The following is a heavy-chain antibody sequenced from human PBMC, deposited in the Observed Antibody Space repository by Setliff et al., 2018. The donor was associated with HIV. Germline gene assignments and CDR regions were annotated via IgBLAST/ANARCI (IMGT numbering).Heavy chain of an antibody. CDR3: SRAAYDAVDWLDP. CDR1: GASISGYY. Sequence: SETLSLTCTVSGASISGYYWSWIRQTPGKGLEWIGSIHGDGTTNHNPSLKSRVTISLDTPRNHFSLNLHSVTAADTAVYYCSRAAYDAVDWLDPWGQGTLVTVSS. CDR2: IHGDGTT. J-gene: IGHJ5*02. D-gene: IGHD1-1*01. V-gene: IGHV4-4*08.